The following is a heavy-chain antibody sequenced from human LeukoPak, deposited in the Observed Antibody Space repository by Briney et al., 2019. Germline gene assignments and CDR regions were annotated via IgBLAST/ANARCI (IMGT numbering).Heavy chain of an antibody. J-gene: IGHJ6*04. CDR2: ISSSGSTI. V-gene: IGHV3-48*03. Sequence: GGSLRLSCATSGFTFSIYAMSWVRQAPGKGLEWVSYISSSGSTIYYADSVKGRFTISRDNAKNSLYLQMNSLRAEDTAVYYCAELGITMIGGVWGKGTTVTISS. CDR3: AELGITMIGGV. D-gene: IGHD3-10*02. CDR1: GFTFSIYA.